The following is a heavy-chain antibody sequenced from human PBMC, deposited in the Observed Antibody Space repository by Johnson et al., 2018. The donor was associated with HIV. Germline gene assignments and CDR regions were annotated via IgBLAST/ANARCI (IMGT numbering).Heavy chain of an antibody. CDR3: ARDRAIVVAYDAFDI. CDR2: ITYDGTKK. D-gene: IGHD3-22*01. J-gene: IGHJ3*02. Sequence: QMQLVESGGGVVQPGRSLRVSCGASGFTFSSYDMHWVRQAPGKGLEWVAVITYDGTKKYFADSVKGRFNISRYNSKNTFYLQMNMVRPEDAAVYYCARDRAIVVAYDAFDIWCQGTMVTVSS. CDR1: GFTFSSYD. V-gene: IGHV3-30*03.